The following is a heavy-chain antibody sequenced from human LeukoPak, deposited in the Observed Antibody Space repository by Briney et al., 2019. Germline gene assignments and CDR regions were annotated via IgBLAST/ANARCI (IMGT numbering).Heavy chain of an antibody. D-gene: IGHD5-18*01. Sequence: RSGGSLRLSCAASGFTFDDYGMHWVRQAPGKGLEWVSLISWDGGSTYYADSVKGRFTISRDNSKNSLYLQMNSLRAEDTALYYCAKDLRGYSYGYFDYWGQGTLVTVSS. J-gene: IGHJ4*02. CDR1: GFTFDDYG. CDR3: AKDLRGYSYGYFDY. CDR2: ISWDGGST. V-gene: IGHV3-43D*03.